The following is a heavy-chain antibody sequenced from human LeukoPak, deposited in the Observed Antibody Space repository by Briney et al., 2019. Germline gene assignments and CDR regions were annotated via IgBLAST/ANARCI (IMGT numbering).Heavy chain of an antibody. CDR3: ARVGDGGPGFDY. J-gene: IGHJ4*02. Sequence: SETLSLTCTVSGGSISNYYWSWIRQPPGTGLEWFGYIYYSGSTNYNPSLKSRVTISVDTSKNQFSLKLSSVTAADTAVYYCARVGDGGPGFDYWGQGTLVTVSS. V-gene: IGHV4-59*01. D-gene: IGHD5-24*01. CDR1: GGSISNYY. CDR2: IYYSGST.